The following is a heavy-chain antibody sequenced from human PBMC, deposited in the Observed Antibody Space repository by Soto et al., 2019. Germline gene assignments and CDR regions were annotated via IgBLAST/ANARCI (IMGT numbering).Heavy chain of an antibody. Sequence: ASVKVSCKASGYTFTNYAIHWVRQAPGQSLEWMGWINAGKGNTKYAQKFQGRVTITRDTSASTAYMELTSLRFEDTAVYYCARDAIGTFGSPPGDWGQGTLVTVSS. CDR3: ARDAIGTFGSPPGD. CDR2: INAGKGNT. J-gene: IGHJ4*02. V-gene: IGHV1-3*01. CDR1: GYTFTNYA. D-gene: IGHD3-16*01.